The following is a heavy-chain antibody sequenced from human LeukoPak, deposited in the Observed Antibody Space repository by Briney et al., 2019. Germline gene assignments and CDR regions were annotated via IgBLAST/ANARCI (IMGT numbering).Heavy chain of an antibody. V-gene: IGHV3-53*01. D-gene: IGHD2-2*01. CDR3: ARRYCSSTSCLIDY. CDR1: RFTVSRNY. Sequence: GGSLRLSCAASRFTVSRNYMTWVRQAPGNRLEWVSVIYSGGSTYYADSVKGRFTISRDNAKNSLYLQMNSLRAEDTAVYYCARRYCSSTSCLIDYWGQGTLVTVSS. CDR2: IYSGGST. J-gene: IGHJ4*02.